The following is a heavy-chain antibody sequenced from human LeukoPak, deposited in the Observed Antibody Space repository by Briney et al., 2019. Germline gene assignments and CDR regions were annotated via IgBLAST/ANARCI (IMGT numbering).Heavy chain of an antibody. V-gene: IGHV4-34*01. CDR3: ARGGGSY. D-gene: IGHD3-16*01. CDR2: INHSGST. Sequence: SETLSLTCAVYGGSFSGYYWSWIRQPPGKGLEWIGEINHSGSTNYNPSLKSRVTISVDTSKNQFSLKLSSVAAADTAVYYCARGGGSYWGQGTLVTVSS. CDR1: GGSFSGYY. J-gene: IGHJ4*02.